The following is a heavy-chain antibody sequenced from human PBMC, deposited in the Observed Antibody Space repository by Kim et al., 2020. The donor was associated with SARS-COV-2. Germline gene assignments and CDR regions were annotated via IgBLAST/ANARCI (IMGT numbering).Heavy chain of an antibody. V-gene: IGHV1-2*06. D-gene: IGHD3-3*01. J-gene: IGHJ6*02. CDR3: ARGGDGLITISYYGMDV. Sequence: ASVKVSCKASGYTFTGYYMHWVRQAPGQGLEWMGRINPNSGGTNYAQKFQGRVTMTRDTSISTAYMELSRLRSDDTAVYYCARGGDGLITISYYGMDVWGQGTTVTVSS. CDR2: INPNSGGT. CDR1: GYTFTGYY.